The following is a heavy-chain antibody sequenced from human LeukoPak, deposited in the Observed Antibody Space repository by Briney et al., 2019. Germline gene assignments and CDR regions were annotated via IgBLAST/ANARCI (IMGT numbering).Heavy chain of an antibody. D-gene: IGHD3-10*01. CDR2: MQYSGRT. V-gene: IGHV4-59*08. CDR3: AGYGGTYFDR. Sequence: PSETLSLTCTVSGGSISPYYRSWIPQPAGKGLEWIGYMQYSGRTSYKPSLKSRLAISVDTPKNWFSTTLRSVTAPDSAVYSCAGYGGTYFDRWGQGTMVTVSS. CDR1: GGSISPYY. J-gene: IGHJ3*02.